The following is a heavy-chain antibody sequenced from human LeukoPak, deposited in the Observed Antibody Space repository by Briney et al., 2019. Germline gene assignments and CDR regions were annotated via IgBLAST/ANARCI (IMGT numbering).Heavy chain of an antibody. D-gene: IGHD2-15*01. CDR1: GSRFTTYW. CDR3: ARLAFSYCSGGACSRFDY. J-gene: IGHJ4*02. Sequence: GESLKISCQGSGSRFTTYWIAWGRKLPGKGREGRGIIYPGGSDITYSPSFQGQVTISADKSITTAYLQWSSLKASDTAMYYCARLAFSYCSGGACSRFDYWGQGALVTVSS. CDR2: IYPGGSDI. V-gene: IGHV5-51*01.